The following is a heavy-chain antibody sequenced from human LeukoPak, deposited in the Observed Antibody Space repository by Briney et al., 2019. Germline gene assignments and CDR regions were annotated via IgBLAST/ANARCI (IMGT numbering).Heavy chain of an antibody. J-gene: IGHJ3*02. D-gene: IGHD3-10*01. V-gene: IGHV3-9*01. CDR1: GFTFDDYA. CDR3: AKDIGARHEITMVRGVMLGAFDI. CDR2: ISWNSGSI. Sequence: GRSLRLSCAASGFTFDDYAMHWVRQAPGKGLEWVSGISWNSGSIGYADSVKGRFTISRDNAKNSLYLQMNSLRAEDTALYYCAKDIGARHEITMVRGVMLGAFDIWGQGTMVTVSS.